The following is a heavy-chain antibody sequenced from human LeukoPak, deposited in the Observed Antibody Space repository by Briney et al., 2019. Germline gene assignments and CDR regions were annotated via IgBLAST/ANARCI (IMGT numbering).Heavy chain of an antibody. J-gene: IGHJ4*02. V-gene: IGHV1-8*01. Sequence: ASVKVSCKASGYTFTSNDINWVRQATGQGLGWMGWMNPNSGNTGYAQKFQGRVTMTRNTSISTAYMELSSLRSEDTAVYYCARGGDSSGHTDYWGQGTLVTVSS. D-gene: IGHD3-22*01. CDR3: ARGGDSSGHTDY. CDR2: MNPNSGNT. CDR1: GYTFTSND.